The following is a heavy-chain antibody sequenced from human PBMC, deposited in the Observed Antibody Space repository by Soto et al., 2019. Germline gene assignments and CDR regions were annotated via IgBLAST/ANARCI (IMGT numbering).Heavy chain of an antibody. CDR3: AALGSGSHSHPPAGMDV. D-gene: IGHD3-10*01. J-gene: IGHJ6*02. CDR1: GDSVASNSAA. V-gene: IGHV6-1*01. CDR2: TYYRSKWYN. Sequence: SHTVARTWAISGDSVASNSAAWNWIRQSPSRGLEWLGKTYYRSKWYNDYAVSVKSRITINPDTSKNQFSLQLNSVTPDDTSVYYCAALGSGSHSHPPAGMDVWGPGTTVNVFS.